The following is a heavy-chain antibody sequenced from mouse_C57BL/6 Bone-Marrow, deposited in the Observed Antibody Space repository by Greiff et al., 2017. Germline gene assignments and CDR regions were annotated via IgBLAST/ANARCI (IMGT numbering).Heavy chain of an antibody. Sequence: VQLQQSGPELVKPGASVKISCKASGYTFTDYYMNWVKQSHGKSLEWIGDINPNNGGTSYNQKFKGKATLTVDKSSSTAYMELRSLTSEDSAVYYCARGGDYGYAYYFDYWGQGTTLTVSS. CDR1: GYTFTDYY. CDR2: INPNNGGT. V-gene: IGHV1-26*01. CDR3: ARGGDYGYAYYFDY. D-gene: IGHD2-2*01. J-gene: IGHJ2*01.